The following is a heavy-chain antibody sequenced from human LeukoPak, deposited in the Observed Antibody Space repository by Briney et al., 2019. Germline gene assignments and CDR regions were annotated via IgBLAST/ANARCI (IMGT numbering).Heavy chain of an antibody. D-gene: IGHD3-22*01. CDR3: ARGGRYYDSSGCFDY. J-gene: IGHJ4*02. Sequence: SETLSLTCTVSGGSISNYYWSWIRQPPGKGLEWIGYIYHSGSTYYNPSLKSRVTISVDRSKNQFSLKLSSVTAADTAVYYCARGGRYYDSSGCFDYWGQGTVVTVSS. CDR2: IYHSGST. V-gene: IGHV4-59*12. CDR1: GGSISNYY.